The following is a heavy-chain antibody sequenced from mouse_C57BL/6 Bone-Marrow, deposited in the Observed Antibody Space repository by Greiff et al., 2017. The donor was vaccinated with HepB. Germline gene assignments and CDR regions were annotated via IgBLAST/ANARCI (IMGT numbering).Heavy chain of an antibody. D-gene: IGHD1-1*01. CDR1: GYTFTSYW. J-gene: IGHJ2*01. CDR3: ARGYGSTL. V-gene: IGHV1-64*01. CDR2: IHPNSGST. Sequence: QVQLKESGAELVKPGASVKLSCKASGYTFTSYWMHWVKQRPGQGLEWIGMIHPNSGSTKYNEKFKSKATLTVDKSSSTAYMQLSSLTSEDSAVYYCARGYGSTLWGQGTTLTVSS.